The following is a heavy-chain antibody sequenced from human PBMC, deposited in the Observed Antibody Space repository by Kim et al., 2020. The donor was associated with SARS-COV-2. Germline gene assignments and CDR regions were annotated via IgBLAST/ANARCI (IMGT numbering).Heavy chain of an antibody. CDR2: IIPIFGTA. V-gene: IGHV1-69*13. CDR1: GGTFSSYA. Sequence: SVKVSCKASGGTFSSYAISWVRQAPGQGLEWMGGIIPIFGTANYAQKFQGRVTITADESTSTAYMELSSLRSEDTAVYYFAGGSPLVAATDYYYYGMDVWGQGTTVTVAS. D-gene: IGHD2-15*01. CDR3: AGGSPLVAATDYYYYGMDV. J-gene: IGHJ6*02.